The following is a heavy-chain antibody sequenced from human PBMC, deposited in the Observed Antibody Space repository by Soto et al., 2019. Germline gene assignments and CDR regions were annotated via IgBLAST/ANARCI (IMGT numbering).Heavy chain of an antibody. CDR2: IIPIFGTA. CDR1: GGTFSSYA. Sequence: QVQLVQSGAEVKKPGSSVKVSCKASGGTFSSYAISWVRQAPGQGLEWMGGIIPIFGTANYAQKYQGRVTITADESTSTAYMELSSLRSEDTAVYYCARAEVNYYDTGRAFDIWGQGTMVTVSS. D-gene: IGHD3-22*01. CDR3: ARAEVNYYDTGRAFDI. V-gene: IGHV1-69*12. J-gene: IGHJ3*02.